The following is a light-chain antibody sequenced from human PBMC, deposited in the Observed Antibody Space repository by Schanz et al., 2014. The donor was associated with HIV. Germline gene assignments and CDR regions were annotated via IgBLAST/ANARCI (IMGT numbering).Light chain of an antibody. CDR1: QTVTTN. V-gene: IGKV3D-15*01. CDR2: GAS. CDR3: QQYNNWPPYT. J-gene: IGKJ2*01. Sequence: EIVMTQSPATLSVSPGERATLSCRASQTVTTNLAWYQQKRGQAPRLLIYGASSRATGIPDRFSGSGSGTDFSLTINSLQSEDFAVYYCQQYNNWPPYTFGQGTKLEIK.